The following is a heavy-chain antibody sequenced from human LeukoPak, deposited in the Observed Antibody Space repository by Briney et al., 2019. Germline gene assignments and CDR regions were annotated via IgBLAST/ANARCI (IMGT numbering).Heavy chain of an antibody. J-gene: IGHJ4*02. CDR1: GFTVSSNY. V-gene: IGHV3-66*03. CDR3: TRHDPDY. CDR2: IYSCGST. Sequence: GGSLRLSCAASGFTVSSNYMTWVRQAPGKGLEWVSVIYSCGSTYYADSVKGRFTISRDNSKNTLYLQMNSLRAEDTAVYYCTRHDPDYWGQGTLVTVSS. D-gene: IGHD3-3*01.